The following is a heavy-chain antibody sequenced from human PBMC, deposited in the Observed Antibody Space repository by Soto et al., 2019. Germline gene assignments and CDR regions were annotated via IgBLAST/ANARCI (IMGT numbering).Heavy chain of an antibody. V-gene: IGHV1-69*13. J-gene: IGHJ6*02. CDR3: ARCCRPFYYYYGMDV. Sequence: SVKVSCKASGGTFSSYAISWVRQAPGQGLEWMGGIIPIFGTANYAQKFQGRVTITADESTSTAYMELSSLRSEDTAVYYCARCCRPFYYYYGMDVWGQGTTVTVSS. CDR2: IIPIFGTA. CDR1: GGTFSSYA.